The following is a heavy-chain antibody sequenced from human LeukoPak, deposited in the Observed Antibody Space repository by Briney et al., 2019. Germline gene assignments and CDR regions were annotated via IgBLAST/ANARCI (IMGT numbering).Heavy chain of an antibody. D-gene: IGHD2/OR15-2a*01. CDR2: ISGSFGSR. CDR3: AKGSGEGSTRFDW. J-gene: IGHJ4*02. Sequence: GGSVRLSCAPSGFTFSIYAMSWARQAPGGGLVCVLAISGSFGSRFYADSVEGRFTISRHNSQNTVHLQMDSLRAEEKAGYYCAKGSGEGSTRFDWGGQGTLVTVS. CDR1: GFTFSIYA. V-gene: IGHV3-23*01.